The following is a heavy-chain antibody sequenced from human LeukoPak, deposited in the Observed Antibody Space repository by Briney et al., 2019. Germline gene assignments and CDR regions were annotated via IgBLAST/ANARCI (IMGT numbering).Heavy chain of an antibody. Sequence: GGSLRLSCAASGFTFSSYAMSWVRQAPGKGLEWVSAISGSGSTIYYADSVKGRFTISRDNAKNSLYLQMNSLRAEGTAVYYCARDSGSYSSDWGQGTLVTVSS. J-gene: IGHJ4*02. CDR1: GFTFSSYA. V-gene: IGHV3-23*01. CDR2: ISGSGSTI. CDR3: ARDSGSYSSD. D-gene: IGHD1-26*01.